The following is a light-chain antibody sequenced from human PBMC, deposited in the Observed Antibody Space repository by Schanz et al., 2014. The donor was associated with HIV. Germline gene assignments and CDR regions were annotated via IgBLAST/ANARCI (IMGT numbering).Light chain of an antibody. CDR3: SSYTSSLTRV. CDR1: NTDITFYYY. J-gene: IGLJ1*01. Sequence: QSALTQPASVSGSPGQSITISCTGPNTDITFYYYVSWFQQRPGKAPQLMIYDVSYRPSGVSNRFSGSKSGNTASLTISGLQAEDEADYFCSSYTSSLTRVFGTGTKLTVL. CDR2: DVS. V-gene: IGLV2-14*03.